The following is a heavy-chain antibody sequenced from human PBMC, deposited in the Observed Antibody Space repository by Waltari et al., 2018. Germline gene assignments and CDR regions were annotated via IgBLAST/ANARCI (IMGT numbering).Heavy chain of an antibody. J-gene: IGHJ4*02. Sequence: QVQLVESGGGVVQPGRSLRLSCAASGFTFGSSAMPWVRQAPGKGLEWVAVISFDGSNKYYADSVKGRFTISRDNSKNTLYLQMNSLRAEDTAVYYCARDTVDSGYVGFYFDYWGQGTLVTVSS. CDR3: ARDTVDSGYVGFYFDY. CDR1: GFTFGSSA. CDR2: ISFDGSNK. V-gene: IGHV3-30-3*01. D-gene: IGHD5-12*01.